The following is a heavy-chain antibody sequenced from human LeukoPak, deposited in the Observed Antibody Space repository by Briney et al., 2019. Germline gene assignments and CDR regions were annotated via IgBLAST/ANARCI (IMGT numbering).Heavy chain of an antibody. CDR1: GFTFSSYS. Sequence: PGGSLRLSCAASGFTFSSYSMNWVRQAPGKGLEWVSSISSSSYIYYADSVKGRFTISRDNAKNSLYLQMNSLRAEDTAVYYCARDQGYYGSGIAYWGQGTLVTVSS. CDR3: ARDQGYYGSGIAY. J-gene: IGHJ4*02. CDR2: ISSSSYI. V-gene: IGHV3-21*01. D-gene: IGHD3-10*01.